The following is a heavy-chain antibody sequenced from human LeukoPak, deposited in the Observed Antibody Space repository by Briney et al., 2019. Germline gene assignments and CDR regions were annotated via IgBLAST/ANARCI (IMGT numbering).Heavy chain of an antibody. Sequence: GGSLRLSCAGSGFQFNTYWISWIRQAPGKGLQWLGNIKEDGSETYYVGSLKGRLTISRDNAKHSSFLEMSSLGVEDTAVYYCARDVGRFCTRGSCFSDAWGQGTLVTVSS. CDR1: GFQFNTYW. V-gene: IGHV3-7*05. CDR2: IKEDGSET. CDR3: ARDVGRFCTRGSCFSDA. J-gene: IGHJ5*02. D-gene: IGHD2-15*01.